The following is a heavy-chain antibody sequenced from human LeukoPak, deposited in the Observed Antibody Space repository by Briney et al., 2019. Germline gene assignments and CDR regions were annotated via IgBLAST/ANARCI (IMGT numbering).Heavy chain of an antibody. CDR3: ARSGYYDSSGYYRI. V-gene: IGHV1-18*01. J-gene: IGHJ4*02. D-gene: IGHD3-22*01. Sequence: ASVKVSCKASGYTFTSYGISWVRQAPGQGRGWMGGISAYNGNTNYAQKLQGRVTMTTDTSTSTAYMELRSLRSDDTAVYYCARSGYYDSSGYYRIWGQGTLVTVSS. CDR2: ISAYNGNT. CDR1: GYTFTSYG.